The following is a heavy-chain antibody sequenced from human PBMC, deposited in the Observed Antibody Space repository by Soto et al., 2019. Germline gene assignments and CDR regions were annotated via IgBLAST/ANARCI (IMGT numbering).Heavy chain of an antibody. CDR3: ARSRFSSGWYYFDY. CDR2: IDVGSANA. V-gene: IGHV1-58*01. Sequence: AASVKVSCKTSGFTFSSSAVHWVRQARGHRLQWIGWIDVGSANANYAQMLQERVTISRDMSTSTAYMELSSLRSEDTAVYYCARSRFSSGWYYFDYWGQGTLVTVSS. D-gene: IGHD6-19*01. J-gene: IGHJ4*02. CDR1: GFTFSSSA.